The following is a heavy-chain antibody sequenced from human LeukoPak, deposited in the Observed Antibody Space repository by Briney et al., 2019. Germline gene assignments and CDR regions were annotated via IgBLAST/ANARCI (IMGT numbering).Heavy chain of an antibody. CDR2: ISGSGGST. CDR1: GFTFDDYC. CDR3: AKDFGGYEHFFEY. V-gene: IGHV3-23*01. J-gene: IGHJ4*02. Sequence: GGSLRLSCAASGFTFDDYCMRWVRQAPGKGLEWVSAISGSGGSTYYADSVKGRFTISRDNSKNTLYLQMNSLRAEDTAVYYCAKDFGGYEHFFEYWGQGTVVSVS. D-gene: IGHD6-19*01.